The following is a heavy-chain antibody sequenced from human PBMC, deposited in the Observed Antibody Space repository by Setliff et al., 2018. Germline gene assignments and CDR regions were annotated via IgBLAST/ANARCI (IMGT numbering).Heavy chain of an antibody. CDR2: MNPNSGNT. D-gene: IGHD2-15*01. CDR3: ARSPAVLGIVYLDP. CDR1: GYTFTNYD. J-gene: IGHJ5*02. Sequence: ASVKVSCKASGYTFTNYDINWVRQATGQGLEWIGWMNPNSGNTGYAQKFQDRVTITTDESTSTAYMELDSLRSEDTAVYYCARSPAVLGIVYLDPWGQGTLVTVSS. V-gene: IGHV1-8*01.